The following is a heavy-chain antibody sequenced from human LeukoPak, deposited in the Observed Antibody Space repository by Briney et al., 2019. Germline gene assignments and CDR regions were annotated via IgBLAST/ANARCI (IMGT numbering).Heavy chain of an antibody. Sequence: GASVKVCCKASGYTFTGYYMHWVRQAPGQGLEWMGWINPKSGGTNYAQKCQGRVTMTRDTSISTAYMELSGLRFDDTAVYYCARGTGEGYSYGRYYFDYWGQGTLVTVSS. D-gene: IGHD5-18*01. CDR3: ARGTGEGYSYGRYYFDY. CDR2: INPKSGGT. V-gene: IGHV1-2*02. CDR1: GYTFTGYY. J-gene: IGHJ4*02.